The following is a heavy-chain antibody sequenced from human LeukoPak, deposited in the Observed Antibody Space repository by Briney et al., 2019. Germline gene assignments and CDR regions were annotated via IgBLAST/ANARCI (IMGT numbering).Heavy chain of an antibody. CDR2: IYYSGST. V-gene: IGHV4-30-4*08. D-gene: IGHD2-2*01. CDR3: AREPIVEVPPDY. J-gene: IGHJ4*02. Sequence: PSETLSFTCTVSGGSISSGGYYWSWIRQHPGKGLEWIGYIYYSGSTYYNPSLKSRVTISVDTSKNQFSLKLSSVTAADTAVYYCAREPIVEVPPDYWGQGTLVTVSS. CDR1: GGSISSGGYY.